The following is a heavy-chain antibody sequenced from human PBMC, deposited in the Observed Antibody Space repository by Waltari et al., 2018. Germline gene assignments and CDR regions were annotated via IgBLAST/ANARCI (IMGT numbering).Heavy chain of an antibody. CDR1: GFSFSSYW. J-gene: IGHJ4*02. CDR3: VRDFAARTTDY. V-gene: IGHV3-7*03. CDR2: IKPDGSEK. Sequence: EVQLVESGGGLVQPGGSLGLSCVVSGFSFSSYWMGWVRQTTGKGLEWVGNIKPDGSEKYHVDSVKGRFTISRDNAKNSLYLQMNSLRVEDTAVYYCVRDFAARTTDYWGQGTLVTVSS.